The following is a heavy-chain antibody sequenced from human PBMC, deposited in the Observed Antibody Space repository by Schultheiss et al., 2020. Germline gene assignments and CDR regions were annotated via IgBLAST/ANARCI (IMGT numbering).Heavy chain of an antibody. CDR3: ARDSPVYGMDV. CDR1: GGSISSGGYY. V-gene: IGHV4-61*08. Sequence: SQTLSLTCTVSGGSISSGGYYWSWVRQPPGKGLEWIGEIYHSGSTNYNPSLKSRVTISVDTSKNQFSLKLSSVTAADTAVYYCARDSPVYGMDVWGQGTTVTVSS. CDR2: IYHSGST. J-gene: IGHJ6*02.